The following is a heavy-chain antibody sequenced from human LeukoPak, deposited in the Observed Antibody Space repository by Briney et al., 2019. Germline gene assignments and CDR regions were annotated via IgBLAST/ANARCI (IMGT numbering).Heavy chain of an antibody. V-gene: IGHV4-4*07. J-gene: IGHJ5*02. Sequence: SETLSLTCSVSGDSISNLYLSWIRKPAGKGLEWIGRIYVSGRIDYNPSLRSRVTMSVDTSKNQLSLRVRSVTAADTGVYYCARDSGTTGEVKFDPWGQGTLVTVSS. CDR3: ARDSGTTGEVKFDP. D-gene: IGHD3-10*01. CDR2: IYVSGRI. CDR1: GDSISNLY.